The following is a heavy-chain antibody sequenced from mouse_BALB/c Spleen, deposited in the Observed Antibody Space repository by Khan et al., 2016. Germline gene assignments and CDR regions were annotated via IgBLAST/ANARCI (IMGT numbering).Heavy chain of an antibody. CDR1: GYTFTNYG. CDR2: INTETGEP. J-gene: IGHJ4*01. D-gene: IGHD2-3*01. CDR3: ARGPMNYYAMDY. Sequence: QIQLVQSGPELKKPGETVKISCKASGYTFTNYGMNWVKQAPGKGLKWMGWINTETGEPTYADDFKGRFAFSLDTSASTAYLQINNLKNEDTATYFCARGPMNYYAMDYWGQRTSVTVSS. V-gene: IGHV9-3-1*01.